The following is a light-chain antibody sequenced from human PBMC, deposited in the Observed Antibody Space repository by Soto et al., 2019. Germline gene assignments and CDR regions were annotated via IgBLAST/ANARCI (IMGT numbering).Light chain of an antibody. Sequence: EVVMPQTPSTLSVSPGERFTLSCISSQSVSSNLAWYQQKPGQAPRLLIYGASTRATGIPARFSGSGSGTEFTLTISGLQSEDFAVYYCQQYNNVPQRTFGQGTKVDIK. CDR2: GAS. J-gene: IGKJ1*01. CDR1: QSVSSN. CDR3: QQYNNVPQRT. V-gene: IGKV3-15*01.